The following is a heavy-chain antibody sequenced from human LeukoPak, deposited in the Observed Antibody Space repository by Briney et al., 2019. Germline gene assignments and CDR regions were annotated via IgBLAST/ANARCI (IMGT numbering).Heavy chain of an antibody. J-gene: IGHJ4*02. V-gene: IGHV1-18*01. Sequence: ASVKVSCKASGYTFTSYGISWVRQAPGQGLEWMGWISAYNGNTNYAQKLQGRVTMTTDTSASTAYMELRSLRSDDTAVYYCATDRVWGTGSPSLAMGYWGQGTLVTVSS. D-gene: IGHD3-16*01. CDR3: ATDRVWGTGSPSLAMGY. CDR1: GYTFTSYG. CDR2: ISAYNGNT.